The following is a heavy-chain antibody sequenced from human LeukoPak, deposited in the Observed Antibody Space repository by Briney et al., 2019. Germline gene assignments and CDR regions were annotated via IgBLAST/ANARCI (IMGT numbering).Heavy chain of an antibody. J-gene: IGHJ4*02. CDR2: ISAYNGNT. Sequence: ASVKVSCKASGYTFTSYGISWVRQAPGQGLEWMGWISAYNGNTNYAQKLQGRVTMTTDTSTSTAYMELRSLRSDDTAVYYCARDSLPYYYDSSGYPGYWGQGTLVTVSS. V-gene: IGHV1-18*01. CDR1: GYTFTSYG. D-gene: IGHD3-22*01. CDR3: ARDSLPYYYDSSGYPGY.